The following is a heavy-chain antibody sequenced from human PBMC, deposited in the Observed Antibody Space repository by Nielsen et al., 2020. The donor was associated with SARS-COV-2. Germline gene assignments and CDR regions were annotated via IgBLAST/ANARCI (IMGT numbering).Heavy chain of an antibody. J-gene: IGHJ6*02. CDR2: ISWNSGSI. V-gene: IGHV3-9*01. CDR1: GFTFDDYA. Sequence: SLKISCAASGFTFDDYAMHWVRQAPGKGLEWASGISWNSGSIGYADSVKGRFTISRDNAKNSLYLQMNSLRAEDTALYYCVKDSAPLYYYGSGSPYGMDVWGQGTTVTVSS. D-gene: IGHD3-10*01. CDR3: VKDSAPLYYYGSGSPYGMDV.